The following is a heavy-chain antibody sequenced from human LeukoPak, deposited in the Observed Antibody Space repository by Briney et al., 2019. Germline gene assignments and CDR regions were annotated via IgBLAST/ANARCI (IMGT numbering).Heavy chain of an antibody. CDR3: ARDIVATL. V-gene: IGHV4-61*08. Sequence: SETLSLTCTVSGGSISSSGYYWGWIRQPPGKGLEWIGYIYYSGSTNYNPSLKSRVTISVDTSKNQFSLKLSSVTAADTAVYYCARDIVATLWGQGTLVTVSS. CDR2: IYYSGST. J-gene: IGHJ4*02. CDR1: GGSISSSGYY. D-gene: IGHD5-12*01.